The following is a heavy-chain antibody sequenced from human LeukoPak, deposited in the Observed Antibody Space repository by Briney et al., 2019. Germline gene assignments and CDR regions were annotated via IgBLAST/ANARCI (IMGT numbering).Heavy chain of an antibody. CDR1: GFTFSGYA. CDR2: ISGSGGST. CDR3: AKDFHRLGEFDAFDI. Sequence: GGSLRLSCAASGFTFSGYAMSWVRQAPGKGLEWVSAISGSGGSTYYADSVKGRFTISRDNSKNTLYLQMNSLRAEDTALYYCAKDFHRLGEFDAFDIRGQGTMVTVSS. J-gene: IGHJ3*02. D-gene: IGHD3-16*01. V-gene: IGHV3-23*01.